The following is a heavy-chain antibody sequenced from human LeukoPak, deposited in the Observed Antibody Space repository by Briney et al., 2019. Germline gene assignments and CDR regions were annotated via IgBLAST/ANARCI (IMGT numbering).Heavy chain of an antibody. D-gene: IGHD2-2*01. J-gene: IGHJ4*02. Sequence: GGSLRLSCAASGFAFSNAWMSWVRQAPGKGLEWVGRIKSKTDGGTTDYAAPVKGRFTISRDDSKNTLYLQMNSLKTEDTAVYYCTTNVGYCSSTSCYANDYWGQGTLVTVSS. CDR3: TTNVGYCSSTSCYANDY. CDR2: IKSKTDGGTT. V-gene: IGHV3-15*01. CDR1: GFAFSNAW.